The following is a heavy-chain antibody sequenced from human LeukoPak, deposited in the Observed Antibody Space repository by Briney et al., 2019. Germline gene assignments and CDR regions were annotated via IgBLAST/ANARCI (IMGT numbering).Heavy chain of an antibody. Sequence: GGSLRLSCTASGFPFSSYHINGVRQAPGKGLEWVSFISSSSNYIYYADSVKGRFTISRDNAKNSLYLQRNSLRAEDTAVYYCARVRDGLGEYWGQGTLVTVSS. CDR2: ISSSSNYI. V-gene: IGHV3-21*06. D-gene: IGHD3-16*01. CDR1: GFPFSSYH. J-gene: IGHJ4*02. CDR3: ARVRDGLGEY.